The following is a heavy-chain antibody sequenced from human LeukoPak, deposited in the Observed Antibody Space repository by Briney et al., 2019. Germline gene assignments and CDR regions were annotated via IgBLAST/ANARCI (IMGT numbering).Heavy chain of an antibody. J-gene: IGHJ4*02. CDR1: GGSISSGGYY. CDR3: ARAMSGWNPRNDYFDY. V-gene: IGHV4-31*02. Sequence: SETLSLTWTVSGGSISSGGYYWSWIRQLPGKGLEWIGYIYYSGSTYYNPSLKSRVTISVDTSKSQFSLKLSSVTAADTAVYYCARAMSGWNPRNDYFDYWGQGTLVTVSS. D-gene: IGHD1-1*01. CDR2: IYYSGST.